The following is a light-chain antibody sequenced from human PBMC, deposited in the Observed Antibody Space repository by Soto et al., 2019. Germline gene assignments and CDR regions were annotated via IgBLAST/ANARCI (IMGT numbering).Light chain of an antibody. CDR3: MQGTHWPPT. CDR1: QSLVYSDGIAY. Sequence: DVVMTQSPLSLPVTLGQPASISCRSSQSLVYSDGIAYSSWFQQRPGQSPRRLIYKASNRDSGVPDRFSGSGSGTDFTLQIDRVEAEDFGIYYCMQGTHWPPTFGRGTRVEIK. J-gene: IGKJ1*01. CDR2: KAS. V-gene: IGKV2-30*01.